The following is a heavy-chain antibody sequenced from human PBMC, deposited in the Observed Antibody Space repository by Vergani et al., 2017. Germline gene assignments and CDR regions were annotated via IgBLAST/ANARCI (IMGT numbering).Heavy chain of an antibody. CDR2: INAGNGNT. V-gene: IGHV1-3*01. J-gene: IGHJ3*02. Sequence: QVQLVQSGAEVKKPGASVKVSCKASGYILTSYAMHWVRQAPGQRREWMGWINAGNGNTEYSQRFQGRVTITRDTSASTAYMELSSLISEDTAVYYCAREGYYDILTGYFDAFDIWGQGTMVTVSS. CDR3: AREGYYDILTGYFDAFDI. D-gene: IGHD3-9*01. CDR1: GYILTSYA.